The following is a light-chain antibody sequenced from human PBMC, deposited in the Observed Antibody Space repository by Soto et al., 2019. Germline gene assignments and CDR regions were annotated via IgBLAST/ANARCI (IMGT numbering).Light chain of an antibody. V-gene: IGKV1-39*01. CDR3: QQGYSTPWT. CDR2: AAS. Sequence: DIQMTQSPSSLSASVGDRVTITCRASQGVSAYLLWYQQRQGTAPKLLIYAASNLLSGVPSRFSASGSGTDFTLTLNSLQPEDFATYYCQQGYSTPWTFGQGTKVEIK. CDR1: QGVSAY. J-gene: IGKJ1*01.